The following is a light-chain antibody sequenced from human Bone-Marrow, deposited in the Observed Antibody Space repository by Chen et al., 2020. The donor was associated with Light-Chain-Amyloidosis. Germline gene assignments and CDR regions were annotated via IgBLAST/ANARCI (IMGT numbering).Light chain of an antibody. CDR3: QSADSSGTYEVI. CDR1: DLPTKY. Sequence: SYELPQPPSVSVSPGPTARITCSGDDLPTKYAYWYQQKPGQAPVLVIHRDTERPSGISERFSGSSSGTTATLTISGVHAEDESDYHCQSADSSGTYEVIFGGGTKLTVL. CDR2: RDT. V-gene: IGLV3-25*03. J-gene: IGLJ2*01.